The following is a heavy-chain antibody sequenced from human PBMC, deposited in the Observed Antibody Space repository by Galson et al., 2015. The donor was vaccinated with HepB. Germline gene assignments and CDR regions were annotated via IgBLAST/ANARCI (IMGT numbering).Heavy chain of an antibody. CDR1: GFTFSSYG. CDR2: ISYDGSNK. CDR3: AKSGEWFGELSQLDH. Sequence: SLRLSCAASGFTFSSYGIHWVRQAPGKGLEWVAVISYDGSNKYYADSVKGRFTISRDNSKNTLYLQMNSLRAEDTAVYYCAKSGEWFGELSQLDHWGQGTLVTVSS. D-gene: IGHD3-10*01. J-gene: IGHJ5*02. V-gene: IGHV3-30*18.